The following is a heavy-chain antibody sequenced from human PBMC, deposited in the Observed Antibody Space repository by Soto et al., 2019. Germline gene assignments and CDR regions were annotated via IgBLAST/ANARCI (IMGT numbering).Heavy chain of an antibody. CDR2: IVVGSGNT. J-gene: IGHJ6*03. CDR1: GFAMTRYP. D-gene: IGHD2-15*01. V-gene: IGHV1-58*01. Sequence: VKLYRKASGFAMTRYPVQCGSQTNGQRLEWIGWIVVGSGNTNYAQKFQERVTITRDMSTSTAYMELSSLRSEDTAVYYCAAGLGYCRGGSCYSRYYYYMDVWGKGTTVTVSS. CDR3: AAGLGYCRGGSCYSRYYYYMDV.